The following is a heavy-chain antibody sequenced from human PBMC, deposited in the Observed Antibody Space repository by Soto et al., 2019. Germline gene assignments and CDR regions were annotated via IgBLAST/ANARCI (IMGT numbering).Heavy chain of an antibody. CDR2: INPNSGGT. D-gene: IGHD2-15*01. J-gene: IGHJ4*02. V-gene: IGHV1-2*02. CDR3: ARDFGPVAVAATRY. CDR1: GYTFTGYY. Sequence: ASVKVSCKASGYTFTGYYMHWVRQAPGQGLEWMGWINPNSGGTNYAQKFQGRVTMTRDTSISTAYMELSRLRSDDTAVYYCARDFGPVAVAATRYWGQGTLVTVSS.